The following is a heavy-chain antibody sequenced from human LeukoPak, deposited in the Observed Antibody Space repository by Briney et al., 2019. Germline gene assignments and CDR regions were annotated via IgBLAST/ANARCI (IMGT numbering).Heavy chain of an antibody. J-gene: IGHJ4*02. CDR2: IWYDGSNK. Sequence: GGSLRLSCAASGFTFGSYGMHWVRQAPGKGLEWVAVIWYDGSNKYYADSVKGRFTISRDNSKNTLYLQMNSLRAEDTAVYYCAREGLYDSSGYYFPFDYWGQGTLVTVSS. D-gene: IGHD3-22*01. V-gene: IGHV3-33*01. CDR1: GFTFGSYG. CDR3: AREGLYDSSGYYFPFDY.